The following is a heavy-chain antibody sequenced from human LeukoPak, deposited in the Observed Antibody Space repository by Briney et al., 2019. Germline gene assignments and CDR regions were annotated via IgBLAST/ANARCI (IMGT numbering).Heavy chain of an antibody. D-gene: IGHD2-21*01. J-gene: IGHJ4*02. CDR2: IKQDGSEK. CDR1: GFTLSTYW. Sequence: GGSLRLSCAASGFTLSTYWMTGVRQAPGKGLEWVANIKQDGSEKYYADSVKGRFTISRDNAKNSLYLQMNSLRAEDTAVYYCARLKGERSLFEYWGQGTLVTVSS. CDR3: ARLKGERSLFEY. V-gene: IGHV3-7*02.